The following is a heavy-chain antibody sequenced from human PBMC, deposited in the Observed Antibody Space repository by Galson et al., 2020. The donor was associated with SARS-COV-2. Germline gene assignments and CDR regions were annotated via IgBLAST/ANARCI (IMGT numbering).Heavy chain of an antibody. Sequence: SVKVSCKASGFTFTXXAVQWVXXXRGQXLXXIGWXXXXXXKTXXAQKFQERVTITRDMSTSTAYMELSSLRYEDTTVYYCAAFVARPVYWGQGTLVTVSS. J-gene: IGHJ4*02. CDR1: GFTFTXXA. D-gene: IGHD6-6*01. CDR2: XXXXXXKT. V-gene: IGHV1-58*01. CDR3: AAFVARPVY.